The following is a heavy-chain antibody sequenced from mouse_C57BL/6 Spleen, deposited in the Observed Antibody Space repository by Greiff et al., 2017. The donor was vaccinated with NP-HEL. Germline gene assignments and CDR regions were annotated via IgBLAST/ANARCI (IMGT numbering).Heavy chain of an antibody. CDR3: ARRSNYGTMDY. V-gene: IGHV5-17*01. D-gene: IGHD1-1*01. CDR1: GFTFSDYG. CDR2: ISSGSSTI. J-gene: IGHJ4*01. Sequence: EVHLVESGGGLVKPGGSLKLSCAASGFTFSDYGMHWVRQAPEKGLEWVAYISSGSSTIYYADTVKGRFTISRDNAKNTLFLQMTSLRSEDTAMYYCARRSNYGTMDYWGQGTSVTVSS.